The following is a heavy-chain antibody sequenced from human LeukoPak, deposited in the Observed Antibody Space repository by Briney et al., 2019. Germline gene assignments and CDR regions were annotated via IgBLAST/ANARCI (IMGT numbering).Heavy chain of an antibody. CDR1: GFTFSSYA. J-gene: IGHJ3*02. D-gene: IGHD3-22*01. V-gene: IGHV3-64*01. CDR2: ISSNGGST. Sequence: PGGSLRLSCAASGFTFSSYAMHWVRQAPGKGLEYVSAISSNGGSTYYANSVKGRFTISRDNSKNTLYLQMGSLRAEDMAVYYCARDLDSSGSPPLGVGAFDIWGQGTMVTVSS. CDR3: ARDLDSSGSPPLGVGAFDI.